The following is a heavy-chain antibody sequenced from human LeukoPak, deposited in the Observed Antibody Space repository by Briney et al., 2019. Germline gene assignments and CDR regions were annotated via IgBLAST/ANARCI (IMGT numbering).Heavy chain of an antibody. CDR3: ARDGSGSPLYYYYYYMDV. V-gene: IGHV4-4*07. Sequence: SETLSLTCTVSGGSISSYYWSWIRQPAGKGLEWIGRIYTSGSTNYNPSLKSRVTMSVDTSKNQFSLKLSSVTAADTAVHYCARDGSGSPLYYYYYYMDVWGKGTTVTVSS. J-gene: IGHJ6*03. CDR2: IYTSGST. CDR1: GGSISSYY. D-gene: IGHD1-26*01.